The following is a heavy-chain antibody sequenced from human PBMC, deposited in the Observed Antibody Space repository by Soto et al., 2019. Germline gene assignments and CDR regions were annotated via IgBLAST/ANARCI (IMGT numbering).Heavy chain of an antibody. Sequence: ASVKVSCKASGGTFSSYAISWVRQAPGQGLEWMGGIIPIFGTANYAQKFQGRVTITADESTSTAYMELSSLRSEDTAVYYCARERVWQDTAMGTGYYYYGMDVWGQGTTVTVSS. CDR3: ARERVWQDTAMGTGYYYYGMDV. D-gene: IGHD5-18*01. J-gene: IGHJ6*02. CDR1: GGTFSSYA. CDR2: IIPIFGTA. V-gene: IGHV1-69*13.